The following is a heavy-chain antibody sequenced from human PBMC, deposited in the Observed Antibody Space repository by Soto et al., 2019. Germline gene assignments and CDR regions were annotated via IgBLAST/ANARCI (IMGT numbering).Heavy chain of an antibody. Sequence: SETLSLTCSVSGGSISSSNYYWSWIRQLPGKGLEWIGSIHYSGSTHYNPSLKSRLTISLDMSENQFSLKLSSVTAADTAVYFCARDRSHYIWRISRTYAMDVWGQGTTVTVYS. CDR1: GGSISSSNYY. D-gene: IGHD3-16*02. CDR2: IHYSGST. CDR3: ARDRSHYIWRISRTYAMDV. V-gene: IGHV4-31*03. J-gene: IGHJ6*02.